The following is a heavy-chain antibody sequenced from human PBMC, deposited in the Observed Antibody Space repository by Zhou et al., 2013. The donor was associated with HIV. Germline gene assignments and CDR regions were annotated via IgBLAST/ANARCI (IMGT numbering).Heavy chain of an antibody. J-gene: IGHJ5*02. CDR2: IYRSGNT. CDR3: ARGTYGELVWSGDSINWFDP. CDR1: GASISSYY. Sequence: QVQLQESGPGLVKPSETLSLTCSVSGASISSYYWTWIRQPPGKGLEWIGYIYRSGNTNYSPSLKTRLSISLDTSRNQFSLRLSSVTASDTAVYYCARGTYGELVWSGDSINWFDPWGQGTLVTVSS. V-gene: IGHV4-4*09. D-gene: IGHD3-10*01.